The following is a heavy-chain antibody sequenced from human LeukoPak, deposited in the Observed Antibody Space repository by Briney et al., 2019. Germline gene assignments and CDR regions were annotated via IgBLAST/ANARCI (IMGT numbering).Heavy chain of an antibody. J-gene: IGHJ4*02. CDR3: ARPDSRRARFPLDY. D-gene: IGHD6-6*01. CDR2: IYYSGDT. CDR1: GGSISNYY. V-gene: IGHV4-59*08. Sequence: SETLSLTCTVSGGSISNYYWSWIRQPPGKGLEWIGYIYYSGDTTYNPSLKSRVTISVDASKNQFSLELTSVTAADTAVYYCARPDSRRARFPLDYWGQGTLVTVSS.